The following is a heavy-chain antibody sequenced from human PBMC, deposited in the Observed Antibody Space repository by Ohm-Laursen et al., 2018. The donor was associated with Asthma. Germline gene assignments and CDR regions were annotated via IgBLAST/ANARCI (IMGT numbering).Heavy chain of an antibody. CDR1: GFTFTSYD. V-gene: IGHV3-33*08. Sequence: SLRLSCAAPGFTFTSYDMYWVRQAPGKGLEFVAVIWYGGTNKYYADSVQGRFTISRDIAKNTLYLEMNSLRAEDTAVYYCARDDYSNGEYYYYYYGMDVWGQGTTVTVSS. CDR2: IWYGGTNK. CDR3: ARDDYSNGEYYYYYYGMDV. D-gene: IGHD4-11*01. J-gene: IGHJ6*02.